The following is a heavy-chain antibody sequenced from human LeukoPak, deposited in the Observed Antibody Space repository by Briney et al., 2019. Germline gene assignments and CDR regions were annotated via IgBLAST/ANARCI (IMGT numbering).Heavy chain of an antibody. Sequence: PGGSLRLSCAASGFTFSSYAMSWVRQAPGKGLEWVSAISGSGGSTYYADSVKGRFTISRDNSKNTLYLQMNSLRAEDTAVYYCAKDPRVGSGYYDFWGDYWGQGTLVTVSS. CDR2: ISGSGGST. D-gene: IGHD3-3*01. CDR1: GFTFSSYA. J-gene: IGHJ4*02. CDR3: AKDPRVGSGYYDFWGDY. V-gene: IGHV3-23*01.